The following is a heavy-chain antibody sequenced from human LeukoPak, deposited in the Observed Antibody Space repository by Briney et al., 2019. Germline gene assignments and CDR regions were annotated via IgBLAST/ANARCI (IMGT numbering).Heavy chain of an antibody. J-gene: IGHJ5*02. CDR3: AILSVSDPNWFDP. Sequence: GGSLRLSCAASGFTFNNYNMNWVRRAPGKGPEWVAYISTGSSAIYYAASVKGRFTISRDNAKNSLYLQMSGLRDEDTAVYYCAILSVSDPNWFDPWGQGTRVTVSS. V-gene: IGHV3-48*02. D-gene: IGHD5/OR15-5a*01. CDR1: GFTFNNYN. CDR2: ISTGSSAI.